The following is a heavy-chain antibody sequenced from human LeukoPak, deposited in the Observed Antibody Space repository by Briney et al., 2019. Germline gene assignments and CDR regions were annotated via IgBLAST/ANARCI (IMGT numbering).Heavy chain of an antibody. CDR3: ATHKVGAIYGNFDY. J-gene: IGHJ4*02. CDR2: ISGSGGST. D-gene: IGHD1-26*01. Sequence: GGSLRLSCAASGFTFSSYAMSWVRQAPGKGLEWVSAISGSGGSTYYADSAKGRFTISRDNSKNTLYLQMNSLRAEDTAVYYCATHKVGAIYGNFDYWGQGTLVTVSS. CDR1: GFTFSSYA. V-gene: IGHV3-23*01.